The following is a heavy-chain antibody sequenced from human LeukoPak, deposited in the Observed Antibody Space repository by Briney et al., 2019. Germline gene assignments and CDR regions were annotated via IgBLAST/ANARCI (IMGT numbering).Heavy chain of an antibody. J-gene: IGHJ5*02. V-gene: IGHV1-8*01. CDR3: ATATSGGYSRWFAP. CDR2: MNPNSGDT. CDR1: GYTFTSYD. D-gene: IGHD6-13*01. Sequence: ASVKVSCKASGYTFTSYDINWVRQATGQGLEWMGWMNPNSGDTAYAQKFQGRVTMTRDTSISTAYMELSSLRSEDTAVYYCATATSGGYSRWFAPWGQGPLVTFSS.